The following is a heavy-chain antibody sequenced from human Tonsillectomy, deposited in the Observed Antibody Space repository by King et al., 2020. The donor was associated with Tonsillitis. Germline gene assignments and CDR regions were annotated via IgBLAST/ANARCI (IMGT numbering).Heavy chain of an antibody. D-gene: IGHD3-10*01. J-gene: IGHJ4*01. CDR2: IYSSGSST. V-gene: IGHV3-23*03. Sequence: VQLVESGGGLVQPGGSLRLSCAASGFTFSSYAMNWVRQGPGKGLEWVSFIYSSGSSTDYADSVKGRFTISRDNSKNTLYLQMNSLRAEDTAIYYCAKSLDYYVSGTFDYWGQGTLVTVSS. CDR3: AKSLDYYVSGTFDY. CDR1: GFTFSSYA.